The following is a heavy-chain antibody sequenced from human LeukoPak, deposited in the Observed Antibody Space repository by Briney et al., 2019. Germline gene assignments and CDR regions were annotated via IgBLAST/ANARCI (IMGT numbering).Heavy chain of an antibody. CDR3: ARDYYDSSDLSY. Sequence: ASVKVSCKASGGTFISYAISWVRQAPGQGLEWMGGIIPIFGTANYAQKFQGRVTITADESTSTAYMELSSLRSEDTAVYYCARDYYDSSDLSYWGQGTLVTVSS. V-gene: IGHV1-69*13. CDR1: GGTFISYA. J-gene: IGHJ4*02. CDR2: IIPIFGTA. D-gene: IGHD3-22*01.